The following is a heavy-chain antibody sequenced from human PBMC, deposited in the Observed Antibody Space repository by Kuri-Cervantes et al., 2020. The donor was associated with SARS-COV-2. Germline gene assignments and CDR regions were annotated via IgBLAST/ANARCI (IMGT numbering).Heavy chain of an antibody. CDR2: SSRNGVIT. Sequence: GGSLRLSCSASGFTFGSYAMYWVRQAPGKGLEWVAGSSRNGVITDYADSVKGRVIISRDNSKRTLYLQMNSLRAEDTAVYYCVIVDTAMVGFGDYWGQGTLVTVSS. D-gene: IGHD5-18*01. J-gene: IGHJ4*02. CDR1: GFTFGSYA. CDR3: VIVDTAMVGFGDY. V-gene: IGHV3-23*01.